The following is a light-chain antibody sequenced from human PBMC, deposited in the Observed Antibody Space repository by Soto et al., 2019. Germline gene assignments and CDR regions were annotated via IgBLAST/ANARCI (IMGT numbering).Light chain of an antibody. CDR1: QNLFWTSNNRNY. CDR2: WAS. CDR3: QNYWTRPLT. V-gene: IGKV4-1*01. J-gene: IGKJ4*01. Sequence: DIVMTQSPDSLAVPLGERATINCKSSQNLFWTSNNRNYLAWYQQKPGQPPKLLIHWASTRESGVPDRFSGSGSGTDFTLTISSLQAEDVAVYYCQNYWTRPLTFGGGTKVEIK.